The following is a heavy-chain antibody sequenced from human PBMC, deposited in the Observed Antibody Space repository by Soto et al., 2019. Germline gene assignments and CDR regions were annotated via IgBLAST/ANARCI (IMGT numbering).Heavy chain of an antibody. CDR3: AREDDGGDTLDV. CDR2: THHSGSI. Sequence: SETLSLTCTVSGGSISGDYYHWTWIRQSPEKGLEWIGYTHHSGSILYNPSLKSRLTISVDTSKNQFSLHLSSVTAADTAVYFCAREDDGGDTLDVWGQGTTVTVSS. V-gene: IGHV4-30-4*08. CDR1: GGSISGDYYH. J-gene: IGHJ6*02. D-gene: IGHD2-21*02.